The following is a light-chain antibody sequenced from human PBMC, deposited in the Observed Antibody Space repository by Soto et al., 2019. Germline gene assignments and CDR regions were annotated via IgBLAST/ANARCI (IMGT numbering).Light chain of an antibody. CDR2: GAF. CDR3: QQHNNWPYT. Sequence: EVVMTQSPATLSVSPGESATLSCRASQTVSSNVAWYRQRPGQAPRLLIDGAFTRATGVPARFSGSRSGTEFTLTISSPQSEDFALYYCQQHNNWPYTFGQGTKLEIK. CDR1: QTVSSN. V-gene: IGKV3-15*01. J-gene: IGKJ2*01.